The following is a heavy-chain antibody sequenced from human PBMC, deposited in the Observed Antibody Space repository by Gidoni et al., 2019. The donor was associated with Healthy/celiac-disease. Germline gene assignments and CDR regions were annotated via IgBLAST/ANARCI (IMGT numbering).Heavy chain of an antibody. V-gene: IGHV3-66*01. CDR3: ARVITMGIFYY. CDR2: IYSGGST. CDR1: GFTVSSKY. J-gene: IGHJ4*02. D-gene: IGHD3-10*01. Sequence: EVQLVESGGGLVQPGGSLRLSCAASGFTVSSKYMSWVRQAPGKGLEWVSVIYSGGSTYYADFVKGRFPISCANYKNTLYLQMNILRAEEKAVYYCARVITMGIFYYWGPGTLVTVPS.